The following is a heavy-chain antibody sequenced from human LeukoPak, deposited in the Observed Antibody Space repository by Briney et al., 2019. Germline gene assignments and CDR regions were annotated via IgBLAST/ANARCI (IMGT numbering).Heavy chain of an antibody. J-gene: IGHJ5*02. Sequence: PSETLSLTCTVPGGSISSYYWSWIRQPAGKGLEWIGRIYTSGSTNYNPSLKSRVTMSVDTSKNQFSLKLSSVTAADTAVYYCARDVVVVTAILINWFDPWGQGTLVTVSS. CDR3: ARDVVVVTAILINWFDP. V-gene: IGHV4-4*07. CDR2: IYTSGST. D-gene: IGHD2-21*02. CDR1: GGSISSYY.